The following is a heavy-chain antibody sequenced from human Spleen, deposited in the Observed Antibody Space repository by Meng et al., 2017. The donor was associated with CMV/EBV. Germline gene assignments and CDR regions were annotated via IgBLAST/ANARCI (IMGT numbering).Heavy chain of an antibody. Sequence: CAVYGGSFSGYYWSWLRQPPGKGLEWIGEINHSGSTNYNPSLKSRVTISVDTSKNQFSLKLSSVTAADTAVYYCARDPRRVKRYYFDYWGQGTLVTVSS. V-gene: IGHV4-34*01. CDR3: ARDPRRVKRYYFDY. D-gene: IGHD2-21*01. CDR2: INHSGST. CDR1: GGSFSGYY. J-gene: IGHJ4*02.